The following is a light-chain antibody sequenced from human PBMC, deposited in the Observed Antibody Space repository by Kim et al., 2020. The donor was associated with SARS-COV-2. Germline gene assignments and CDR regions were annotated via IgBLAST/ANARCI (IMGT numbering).Light chain of an antibody. J-gene: IGKJ5*01. CDR1: QSISSY. CDR2: AAS. CDR3: QQSYSTPRY. V-gene: IGKV1-39*01. Sequence: DIQMTQSPSSLSASVGDRVTITCRASQSISSYLNWYQQKPGKAPKLLIYAASSLQSGVPSRFSGSGSGTDFTLTISSLQPEDFATYLCQQSYSTPRYFGRRARLESK.